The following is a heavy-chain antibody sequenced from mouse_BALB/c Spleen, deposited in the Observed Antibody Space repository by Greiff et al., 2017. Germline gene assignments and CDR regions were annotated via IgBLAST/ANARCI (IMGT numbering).Heavy chain of an antibody. V-gene: IGHV4-1*02. J-gene: IGHJ2*01. Sequence: PAAGFDFSRYWMSWVRQAPGKGLEWIGEINPDSSTINYTPSLKDIFIISRDNAKNTLYLQMSKVRSEDTALYYCATLYGNGYWGQGTTLTVSS. D-gene: IGHD2-10*02. CDR2: INPDSSTI. CDR1: GFDFSRYW. CDR3: ATLYGNGY.